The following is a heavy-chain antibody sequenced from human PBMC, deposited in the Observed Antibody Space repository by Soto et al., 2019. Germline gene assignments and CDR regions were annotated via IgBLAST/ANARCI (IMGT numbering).Heavy chain of an antibody. CDR3: ARDSRRGLIWFGEQYFDY. CDR2: INPNSGGT. CDR1: GYTFTGYY. J-gene: IGHJ4*02. D-gene: IGHD3-10*01. V-gene: IGHV1-2*02. Sequence: ASVKVSCKASGYTFTGYYMHWVRQAPGQGLEWMGWINPNSGGTNYAQKFQGRVTMTRDTSISTAYMELSRLRSDDTAVYYCARDSRRGLIWFGEQYFDYWGQGTLVTVSS.